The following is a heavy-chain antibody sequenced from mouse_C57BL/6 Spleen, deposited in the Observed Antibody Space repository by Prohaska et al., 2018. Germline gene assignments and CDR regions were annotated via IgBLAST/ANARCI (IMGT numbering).Heavy chain of an antibody. D-gene: IGHD4-1*01. J-gene: IGHJ2*01. CDR2: IHPNSGST. CDR3: AKVINWALYFDY. V-gene: IGHV1-64*01. Sequence: QVQLQQPGAELVKPGASVKLSCKASGYTFTSYWMHWVKQRPGQGLEWIGMIHPNSGSTKYNEKFKSKATLTVDKSSSTAYMQLSSLTSEDSAVYYCAKVINWALYFDYWGQGTTLTVSS. CDR1: GYTFTSYW.